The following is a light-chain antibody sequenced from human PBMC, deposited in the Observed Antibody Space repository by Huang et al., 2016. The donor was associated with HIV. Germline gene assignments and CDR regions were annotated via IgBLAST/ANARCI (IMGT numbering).Light chain of an antibody. CDR1: PSVGGN. J-gene: IGKJ4*01. Sequence: IVMTQTPATLPVSPGGRATLSCRASPSVGGNMAWDQQKPGQAPRLIIYGSTTRAAGVPARFSGSGSGTDFTLTIYNLQSEDFAVYYCQQYNNWHLTFGGGTTV. CDR2: GST. CDR3: QQYNNWHLT. V-gene: IGKV3-15*01.